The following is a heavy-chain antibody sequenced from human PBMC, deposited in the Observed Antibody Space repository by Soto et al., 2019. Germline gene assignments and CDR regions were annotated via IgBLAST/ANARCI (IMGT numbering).Heavy chain of an antibody. CDR1: GSTFNNFA. D-gene: IGHD1-26*01. V-gene: IGHV1-69*06. Sequence: QVVLLQPGAEVKEPGSSVRVSCQVSGSTFNNFAFSWVRQAPGHGPEWMGGIVVDSNTAEYSQRFQDRVTNTADTSTDTLYMELGSLTFEDTAVYYCARAIKRWEVNYYFDLWGQGTLVTVSS. J-gene: IGHJ4*02. CDR2: IVVDSNTA. CDR3: ARAIKRWEVNYYFDL.